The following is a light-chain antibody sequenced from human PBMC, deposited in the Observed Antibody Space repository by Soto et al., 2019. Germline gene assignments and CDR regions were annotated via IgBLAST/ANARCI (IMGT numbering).Light chain of an antibody. CDR3: QQYNDWPLT. V-gene: IGKV3-15*01. Sequence: ETVMTQSPATLSVSPGEGVTLSCRASQSVSSKLAWYQQKPGRAPRLLIYGASTRATGIPARFSGSGSGTEFTLTINSLQSEDFAVYYCQQYNDWPLTFGGGTMVEIK. CDR2: GAS. J-gene: IGKJ4*01. CDR1: QSVSSK.